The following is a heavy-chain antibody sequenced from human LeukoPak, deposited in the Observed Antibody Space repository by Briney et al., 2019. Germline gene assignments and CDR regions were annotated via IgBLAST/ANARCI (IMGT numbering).Heavy chain of an antibody. Sequence: GGSLRLSCAASGFTFSSYGMHWVRQAPGKGLEWVAVISYDGSNKYYADSVKGRFTISRDNSKNTLYLQMNSLRAEDTAVYYCAKESFDSSGYYPLFDIWDQGTMVTVSS. V-gene: IGHV3-30*18. CDR3: AKESFDSSGYYPLFDI. J-gene: IGHJ3*02. D-gene: IGHD3-22*01. CDR1: GFTFSSYG. CDR2: ISYDGSNK.